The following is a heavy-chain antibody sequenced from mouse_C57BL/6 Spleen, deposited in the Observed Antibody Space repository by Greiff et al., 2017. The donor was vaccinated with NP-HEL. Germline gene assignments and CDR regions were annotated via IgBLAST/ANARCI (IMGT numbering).Heavy chain of an antibody. CDR1: GFSLTSYG. Sequence: VKLVESGPGLVAPSQSLSITCTVSGFSLTSYGVHWFRQPPGKGLEWLVVIWSDGSTTYNSALKSRLSISKDNSKSQVFLKMNSLQTDDTAMYYCARHKVQDYAMDYWGQGTSVTVSS. CDR2: IWSDGST. V-gene: IGHV2-6-1*01. J-gene: IGHJ4*01. CDR3: ARHKVQDYAMDY. D-gene: IGHD2-14*01.